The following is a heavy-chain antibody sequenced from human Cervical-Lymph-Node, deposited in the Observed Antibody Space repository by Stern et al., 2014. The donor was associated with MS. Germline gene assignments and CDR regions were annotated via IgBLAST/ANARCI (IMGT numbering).Heavy chain of an antibody. V-gene: IGHV2-5*02. Sequence: QVTLKESGPTLVKPTQTLTLTCTFSGFSLTTDGVGVHWIRQPPGKALEWLAAIYWDDDKRYSPSLKSRLTITKDTSKNQVVLTMTVMDPVDTATYYCAHSAVTFDEAYGLDVWGQGTTVTVSS. J-gene: IGHJ6*02. CDR3: AHSAVTFDEAYGLDV. CDR1: GFSLTTDGVG. D-gene: IGHD4-17*01. CDR2: IYWDDDK.